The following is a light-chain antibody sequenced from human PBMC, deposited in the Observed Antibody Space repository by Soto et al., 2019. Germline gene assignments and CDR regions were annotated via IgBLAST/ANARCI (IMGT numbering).Light chain of an antibody. CDR3: QQTYSTPFT. V-gene: IGKV1-39*01. CDR1: QSINKY. CDR2: GAS. Sequence: DIQMTQSPYSLSASVGDRVTITCRASQSINKYLNWYQQKPGKAPNLLINGASSLQSGVPSRFSGSGSGTDFTLPISNRQPEYFATYYCQQTYSTPFTFGPGTKVDI. J-gene: IGKJ3*01.